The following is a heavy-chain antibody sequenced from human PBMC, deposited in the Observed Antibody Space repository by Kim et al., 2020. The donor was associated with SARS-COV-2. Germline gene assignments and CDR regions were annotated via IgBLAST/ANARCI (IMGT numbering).Heavy chain of an antibody. Sequence: GGSLRLSCAASGFSFGTYTMRWVRQAPGKGLEWVSTISGSTDRTDYADSVKGRFTISRDNSKNTMYLQMNSLRADDSAKYYCARKASGGYAPLDHWGQGMLVTVSS. CDR1: GFSFGTYT. CDR2: ISGSTDRT. V-gene: IGHV3-23*01. D-gene: IGHD5-12*01. CDR3: ARKASGGYAPLDH. J-gene: IGHJ4*02.